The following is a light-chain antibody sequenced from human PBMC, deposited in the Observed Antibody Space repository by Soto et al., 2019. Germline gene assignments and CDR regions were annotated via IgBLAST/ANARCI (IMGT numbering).Light chain of an antibody. V-gene: IGKV3-20*01. J-gene: IGKJ1*01. Sequence: EIVLTQSPGTLSLSPGERATLSCRASQSVSSSYLAWYQQKPGQAPRLLIYGASSRATGIPDRFSGSGSGTDFTLTISRLEPEDFAVYYCQQRWTFGLGTKVDIK. CDR2: GAS. CDR1: QSVSSSY. CDR3: QQRWT.